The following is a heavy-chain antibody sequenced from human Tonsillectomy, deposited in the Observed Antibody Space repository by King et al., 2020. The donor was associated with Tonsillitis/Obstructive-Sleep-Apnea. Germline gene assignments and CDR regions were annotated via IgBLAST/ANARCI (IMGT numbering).Heavy chain of an antibody. CDR3: AKGGGSGYYYYYMDV. CDR1: GIIFDDYA. CDR2: ISWNSGTI. V-gene: IGHV3-9*01. D-gene: IGHD3-3*01. J-gene: IGHJ6*03. Sequence: VQLVESGGGLVQPGRSLRLSCAASGIIFDDYAMHWVRQAPGKGLEWVSGISWNSGTIGYADSVKGRFTISRDNAKNFLYLQMNSLRAEDTALYYCAKGGGSGYYYYYMDVWGKGTTVTVSS.